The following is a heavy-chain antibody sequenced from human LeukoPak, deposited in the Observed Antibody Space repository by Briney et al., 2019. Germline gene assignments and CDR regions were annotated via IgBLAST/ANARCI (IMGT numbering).Heavy chain of an antibody. D-gene: IGHD1-26*01. J-gene: IGHJ6*03. Sequence: SVKVSCKASGGTFRNYAISWVRQAPGQGLEWLGGTIPVFGSTDYAQKFLDRPTITTDESTSTSYMQLSSLQSDDTAVYYCARGSGVGAARGHYYYFMDVWGKGTTVTVSS. V-gene: IGHV1-69*05. CDR2: TIPVFGST. CDR1: GGTFRNYA. CDR3: ARGSGVGAARGHYYYFMDV.